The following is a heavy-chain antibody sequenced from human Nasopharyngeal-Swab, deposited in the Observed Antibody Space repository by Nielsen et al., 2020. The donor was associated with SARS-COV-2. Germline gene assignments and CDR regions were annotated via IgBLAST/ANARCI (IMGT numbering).Heavy chain of an antibody. V-gene: IGHV3-48*03. CDR3: ARLRRDGYNVRALYFDY. J-gene: IGHJ4*02. D-gene: IGHD5-24*01. CDR2: ISSSGSTI. Sequence: GGSLRLSCAASGFTFSSYEMNWVRHAPRKGLEWVSYISSSGSTIYYADSVKGRFTISRDNAKNSLYLQMNSLRAEDTAVYYCARLRRDGYNVRALYFDYWGQGTLVTVSS. CDR1: GFTFSSYE.